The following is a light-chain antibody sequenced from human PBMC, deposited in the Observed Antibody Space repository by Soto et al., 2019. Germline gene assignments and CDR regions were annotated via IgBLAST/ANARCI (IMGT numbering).Light chain of an antibody. CDR2: QVS. CDR1: QGLVYYNGNTY. Sequence: DVVLTQSPPSLPVTLGQPASISCRSSQGLVYYNGNTYLNWFRQRPGQSPRRLIYQVSIRDSGVPDRFSASGAGTDFTLKISRVEAEDVGVYDCMQATHWPYTFGQGTKLEI. J-gene: IGKJ2*01. CDR3: MQATHWPYT. V-gene: IGKV2-30*01.